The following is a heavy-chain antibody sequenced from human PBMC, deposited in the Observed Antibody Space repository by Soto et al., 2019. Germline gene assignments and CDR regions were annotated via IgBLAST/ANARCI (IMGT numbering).Heavy chain of an antibody. Sequence: SETLSLTCAVYGGSFSGYYWSWIRQPPGKGLEWIGEINHSGSTNYNPSLKSRVTISVDTSKNQFSLKLSSVTAADTAVYYCASRTISVGVVHYWGQGTLVTVS. CDR2: INHSGST. CDR1: GGSFSGYY. V-gene: IGHV4-34*01. J-gene: IGHJ4*02. CDR3: ASRTISVGVVHY. D-gene: IGHD3-3*01.